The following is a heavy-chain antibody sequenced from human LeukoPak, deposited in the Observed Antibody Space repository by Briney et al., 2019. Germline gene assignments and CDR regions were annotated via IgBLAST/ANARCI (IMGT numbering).Heavy chain of an antibody. V-gene: IGHV1-18*01. CDR2: ISTYYGNT. D-gene: IGHD6-13*01. J-gene: IGHJ3*02. CDR3: ARGVSSSWPDAFDI. Sequence: ASVKVSCKASGYTFTSFGVAWVRQAPGQGLEWMGWISTYYGNTNYAQKLQGRVSMTTDTSTSIAYMELKSLRSDDTAVYYCARGVSSSWPDAFDIWGQGTMVTVSS. CDR1: GYTFTSFG.